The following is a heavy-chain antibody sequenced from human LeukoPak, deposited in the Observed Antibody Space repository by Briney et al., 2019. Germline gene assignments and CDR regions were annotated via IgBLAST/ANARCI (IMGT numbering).Heavy chain of an antibody. CDR3: ARDQSGYSGYESAY. CDR1: GGTFSSYA. Sequence: GASVKVSCKASGGTFSSYAISWVRQAPGQGLEWMGGIIPIFGTANYAQKFQGRVTITADESTSTAYMELSSLRSEDTAVYYCARDQSGYSGYESAYWGQGTLVTVPS. CDR2: IIPIFGTA. D-gene: IGHD5-12*01. V-gene: IGHV1-69*13. J-gene: IGHJ4*02.